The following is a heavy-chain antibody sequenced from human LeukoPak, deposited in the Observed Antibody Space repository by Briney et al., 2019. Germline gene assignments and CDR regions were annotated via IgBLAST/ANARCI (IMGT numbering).Heavy chain of an antibody. CDR2: INPSGGST. D-gene: IGHD5-12*01. CDR1: GYTFTSYY. J-gene: IGHJ6*03. Sequence: GASVKVSCKASGYTFTSYYMHWVRQAPGQGLEWMGIINPSGGSTSYAQKFQGRVTMTRDTSISTAYMELSRLRSDDTAVYYCARGYGGYKNYYYYYMDVWGKGTTVTVSS. CDR3: ARGYGGYKNYYYYYMDV. V-gene: IGHV1-46*01.